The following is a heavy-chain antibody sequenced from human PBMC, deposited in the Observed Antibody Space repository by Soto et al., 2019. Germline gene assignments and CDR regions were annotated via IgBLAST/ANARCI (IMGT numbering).Heavy chain of an antibody. D-gene: IGHD5-18*01. CDR1: GYTFTVYY. Sequence: ASVKVSCKXSGYTFTVYYMHWVRQAPGQGLEWMGWINPNSGGTNYAQKFQGRVTMTRDTSISTAYMELSRLRSDDTAVYYCARQIVDTAMIRDYWGQGTLVTVSS. CDR2: INPNSGGT. V-gene: IGHV1-2*02. J-gene: IGHJ4*02. CDR3: ARQIVDTAMIRDY.